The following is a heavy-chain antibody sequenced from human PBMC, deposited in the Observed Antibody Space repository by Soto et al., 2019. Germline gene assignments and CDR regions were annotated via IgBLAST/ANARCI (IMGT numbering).Heavy chain of an antibody. V-gene: IGHV1-2*04. CDR3: ATSRISIAVAGETEYYFDY. CDR1: GYLFTGYY. J-gene: IGHJ4*02. CDR2: INPSSGDT. Sequence: GASVKVSFKASGYLFTGYYMHLVRQAPGQGLEWMGWINPSSGDTNYTQKFQGWVTMTRDTSISTAYMELSRLRSDDTAVYYCATSRISIAVAGETEYYFDYWGQGTMVTVSS. D-gene: IGHD6-19*01.